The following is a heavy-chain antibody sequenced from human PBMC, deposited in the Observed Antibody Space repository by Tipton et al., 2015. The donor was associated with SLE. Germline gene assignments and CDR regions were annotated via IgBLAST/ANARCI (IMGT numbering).Heavy chain of an antibody. CDR3: ARDGGYCSSTRCYTGGYFDY. CDR1: GYTFTSYY. Sequence: QSGAEVKKPGASVKVSCKASGYTFTSYYMHWVRQAPGQGLEWMGIINPSGGSTSYAQKFQGRVTMTRDTSTSTVYMELSSLRSEDTAVYYCARDGGYCSSTRCYTGGYFDYWGQGTLVTVSS. CDR2: INPSGGST. J-gene: IGHJ4*02. D-gene: IGHD2-2*02. V-gene: IGHV1-46*01.